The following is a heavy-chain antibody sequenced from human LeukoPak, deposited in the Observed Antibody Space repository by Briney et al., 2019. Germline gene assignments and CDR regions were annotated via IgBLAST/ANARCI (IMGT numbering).Heavy chain of an antibody. CDR3: ARDRGYYDSSGYHCFDY. Sequence: GSLRLSCAASGFTFSSYSMNWVRQAPGKGLEWVSSISSSSSYIYYADSVKGRFTISRDNAENSLYLQMNSLRAEGTAVYYCARDRGYYDSSGYHCFDYWGQGTLVTVSS. V-gene: IGHV3-21*01. J-gene: IGHJ4*02. D-gene: IGHD3-22*01. CDR2: ISSSSSYI. CDR1: GFTFSSYS.